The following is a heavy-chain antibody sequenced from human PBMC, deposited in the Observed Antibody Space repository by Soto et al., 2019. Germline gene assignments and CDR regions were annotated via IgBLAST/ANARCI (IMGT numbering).Heavy chain of an antibody. CDR1: GGTFSSYA. D-gene: IGHD3-22*01. J-gene: IGHJ3*02. CDR3: ARRKQGRWLHAAFDI. V-gene: IGHV1-69*12. Sequence: QVQLVQSGAEVKKPGSSVKVSCKASGGTFSSYAISWVRQAPGQGLEWMGGIIPIFGTANYAQKFQGRVTSXXDXSXXTAYRERSSLRPENTAVYYCARRKQGRWLHAAFDIWGQGTMVTVSS. CDR2: IIPIFGTA.